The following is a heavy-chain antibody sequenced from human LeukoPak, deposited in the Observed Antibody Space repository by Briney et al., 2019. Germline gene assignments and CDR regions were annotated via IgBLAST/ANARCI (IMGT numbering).Heavy chain of an antibody. CDR3: ARGGGSYRNYFDY. Sequence: SETLSLTCTVSRGSISSFYWSWIRQPAGKGLEWIGRIYTSGSSNYNPSLKSRVTMSVDTSKNQFSLKLTSVTAADTAVYYCARGGGSYRNYFDYWGQGTLVTVSS. V-gene: IGHV4-4*07. CDR2: IYTSGSS. J-gene: IGHJ4*02. CDR1: RGSISSFY. D-gene: IGHD1-26*01.